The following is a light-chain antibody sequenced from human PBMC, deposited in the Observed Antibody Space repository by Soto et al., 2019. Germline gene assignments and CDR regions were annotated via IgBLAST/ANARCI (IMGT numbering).Light chain of an antibody. J-gene: IGLJ3*02. CDR2: DVI. CDR1: SSDFGSYNL. V-gene: IGLV2-23*02. CDR3: CSFAGSPWV. Sequence: QSALTQPASVSGSPGQSITISCTGTSSDFGSYNLVSWYQQHPGKVPKLVIYDVIKRPSGVSNRFSGSKSGNTASLTISGLQAEDEADYYCCSFAGSPWVFGGGTKVTVL.